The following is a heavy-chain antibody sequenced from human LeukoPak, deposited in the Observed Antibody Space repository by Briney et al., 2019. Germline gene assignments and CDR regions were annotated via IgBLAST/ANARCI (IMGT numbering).Heavy chain of an antibody. CDR1: GYTFTGYY. D-gene: IGHD2-2*01. J-gene: IGHJ4*02. Sequence: GASVKVSCKASGYTFTGYYMHWVRQAPGQGLEWMGWINPNSGGTNYAQKFQGRVTMTRDTSISTAYMELRRLRSDDTAVYYCARSAVRVQAAIWDFDYWGQGTLVTVSS. CDR3: ARSAVRVQAAIWDFDY. CDR2: INPNSGGT. V-gene: IGHV1-2*02.